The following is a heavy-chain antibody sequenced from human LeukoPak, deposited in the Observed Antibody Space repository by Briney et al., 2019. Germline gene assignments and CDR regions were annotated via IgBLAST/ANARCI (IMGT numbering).Heavy chain of an antibody. J-gene: IGHJ3*02. CDR1: GFTVSSNY. V-gene: IGHV3-53*01. Sequence: GGSLRLSCAASGFTVSSNYMSWVRQVPVKGLEWVSIIYSDGSAYYPDSVKGRCSISRANSRNTLYLQMSSLRAEDTAMYYCARTIVGASVYDAFDIWGQGTMVTVSS. CDR3: ARTIVGASVYDAFDI. CDR2: IYSDGSA. D-gene: IGHD1-26*01.